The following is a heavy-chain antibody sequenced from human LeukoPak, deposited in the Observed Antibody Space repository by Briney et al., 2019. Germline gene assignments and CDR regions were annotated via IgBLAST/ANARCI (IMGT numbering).Heavy chain of an antibody. V-gene: IGHV3-30*18. CDR3: AKDRGSGSYYIFDY. D-gene: IGHD3-10*01. J-gene: IGHJ4*02. Sequence: GGSLTLSCAASGFTFSSYGMHWVRQAPGKGLEWVAVISYDGSKKYYADSLKGRFTIPRDNSKNTLYLQMNSLGAEAPAVYYCAKDRGSGSYYIFDYWGQGTLVTLSS. CDR2: ISYDGSKK. CDR1: GFTFSSYG.